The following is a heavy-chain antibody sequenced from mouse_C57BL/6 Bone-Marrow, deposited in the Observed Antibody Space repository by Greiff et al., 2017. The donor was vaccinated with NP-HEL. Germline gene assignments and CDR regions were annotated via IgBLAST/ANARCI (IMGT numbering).Heavy chain of an antibody. CDR3: ARVSTMFKWFDY. D-gene: IGHD2-1*01. CDR2: IDPSDSYT. V-gene: IGHV1-59*01. J-gene: IGHJ3*01. CDR1: GYTFTSYW. Sequence: QVQLQQPGAELARPGTSVKLSCKASGYTFTSYWMHWVKQRPGQGLEWIGVIDPSDSYTNYNQKFKGKATLTVDTSSSTAYMQLSSLTSEDSAVYYGARVSTMFKWFDYWGQGTRVTVSA.